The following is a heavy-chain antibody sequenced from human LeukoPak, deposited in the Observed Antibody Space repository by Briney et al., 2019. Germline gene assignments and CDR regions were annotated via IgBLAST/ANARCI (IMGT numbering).Heavy chain of an antibody. CDR1: GYTFTSYG. D-gene: IGHD3-10*01. CDR2: ISAYNGNT. V-gene: IGHV1-18*01. J-gene: IGHJ3*02. Sequence: ASVKVSCKASGYTFTSYGISWVRQAPGQGLEWMGWISAYNGNTNYAQKLQGRVTMTTDTSTSTAYMELRSLRSDDPAVYYCARDGGYWFGVTVGNAFDIWGQGTMVTVSS. CDR3: ARDGGYWFGVTVGNAFDI.